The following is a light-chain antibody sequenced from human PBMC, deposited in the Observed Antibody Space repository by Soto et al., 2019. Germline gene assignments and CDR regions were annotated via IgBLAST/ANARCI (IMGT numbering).Light chain of an antibody. V-gene: IGLV2-14*03. CDR1: SSDIGHYDY. CDR2: HVT. Sequence: QSVLTQPASVSGSPGQSITISCTGTSSDIGHYDYVSWYQQHPGKAPKLMIYHVTYRPSGVSNRYSGSKSGNSASLTISGLQADDGADFYCCSLTTSHTYVFGTGSKVTVL. J-gene: IGLJ1*01. CDR3: CSLTTSHTYV.